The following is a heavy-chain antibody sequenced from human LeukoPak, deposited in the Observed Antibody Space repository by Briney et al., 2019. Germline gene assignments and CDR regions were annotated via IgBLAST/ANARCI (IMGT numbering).Heavy chain of an antibody. CDR3: VRDIGAAGGFDY. Sequence: PSETLSLTCGVYGWSFSGYYWSWIRQPPGKGLEWIGEINNSGSTNYNPSLKSRVTISVDTSKNQFSLKLSSVTAADTAEYYCVRDIGAAGGFDYWGQGTLVTVSS. V-gene: IGHV4-34*01. CDR2: INNSGST. D-gene: IGHD6-13*01. J-gene: IGHJ4*02. CDR1: GWSFSGYY.